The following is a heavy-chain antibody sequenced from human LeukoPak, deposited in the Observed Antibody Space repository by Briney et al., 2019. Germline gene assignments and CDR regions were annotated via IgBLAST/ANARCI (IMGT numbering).Heavy chain of an antibody. CDR3: TKGYYEPFDC. CDR2: FPYDWKT. CDR1: VASINSFR. Sequence: SDTLSLTCNVSVASINSFRWNCIPQPPGKGLEGVGDFPYDWKTNYNPFLKSRLNLSVDTSKNQFSLNLNSVTAADTARYYCTKGYYEPFDCWGQGTLVTV. D-gene: IGHD3-22*01. J-gene: IGHJ4*02. V-gene: IGHV4-59*07.